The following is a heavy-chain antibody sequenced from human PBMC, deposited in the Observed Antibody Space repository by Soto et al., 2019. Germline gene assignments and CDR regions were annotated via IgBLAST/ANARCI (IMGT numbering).Heavy chain of an antibody. J-gene: IGHJ4*02. Sequence: ASVKVSCKASGYTFTSYYMHWVRQAPGQGLEWMGIINPSGGSTSYAQKFQGRVTMTRDTSTSTAYMELSSLRSEDTAVYYCARDRFSGAAGSNLDYWGQGTLVTVSS. V-gene: IGHV1-46*01. CDR3: ARDRFSGAAGSNLDY. CDR2: INPSGGST. D-gene: IGHD6-13*01. CDR1: GYTFTSYY.